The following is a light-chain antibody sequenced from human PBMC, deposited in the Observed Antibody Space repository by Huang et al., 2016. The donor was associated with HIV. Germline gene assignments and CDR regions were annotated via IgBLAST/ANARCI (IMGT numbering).Light chain of an antibody. V-gene: IGKV4-1*01. CDR3: QQYYSIPG. CDR1: QSVLSPSNNRNH. CDR2: WAS. Sequence: DIVMTQSPDSLAVSLGERATSSCVSSQSVLSPSNNRNHLAWYQQKPRQPPKLRIYWASTRESGVPDRFRGSGSATDFTLTIDNLQAEDVALYFCQQYYSIPGFGQGTYVEV. J-gene: IGKJ1*01.